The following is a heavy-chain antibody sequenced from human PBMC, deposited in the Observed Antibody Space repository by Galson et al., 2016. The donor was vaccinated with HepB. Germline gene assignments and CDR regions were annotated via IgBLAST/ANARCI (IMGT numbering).Heavy chain of an antibody. CDR1: GFTFSSYA. V-gene: IGHV3-23*01. D-gene: IGHD3-10*01. J-gene: IGHJ4*02. CDR3: AKEQGTDEGWFGESAH. CDR2: ISANGHRT. Sequence: SLRLSCAASGFTFSSYAMNWVRQAPGKGLEWVSEISANGHRTYYASSVKGRFTVSRDNYENTLYLQMDSLRAEDTAVYYCAKEQGTDEGWFGESAHWGQGTLVTVSS.